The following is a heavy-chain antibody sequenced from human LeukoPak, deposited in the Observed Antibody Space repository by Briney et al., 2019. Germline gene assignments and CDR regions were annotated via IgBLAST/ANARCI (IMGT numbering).Heavy chain of an antibody. V-gene: IGHV3-23*01. J-gene: IGHJ4*02. D-gene: IGHD6-13*01. CDR2: TSCSGGST. CDR3: AKDGSSWYVDYFDD. CDR1: GFTFSSYA. Sequence: GGSLRLSCAASGFTFSSYAMSWVRQAPGKGLEWVSATSCSGGSTYYADPVKRRFTISRDNSKNTLYMQMNSLRAEDTAVYYCAKDGSSWYVDYFDDWGQGTLVTVSS.